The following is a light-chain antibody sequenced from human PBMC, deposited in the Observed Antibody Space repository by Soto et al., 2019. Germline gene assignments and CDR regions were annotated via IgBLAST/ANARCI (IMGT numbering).Light chain of an antibody. CDR1: SSNIGSNT. CDR2: NNN. V-gene: IGLV1-44*01. CDR3: AAWDDSLNAYYV. J-gene: IGLJ1*01. Sequence: QSALTQPPSASGTPGQRVTISCSGSSSNIGSNTVNWYQQLPGTAPKLLIHNNNQRPSGVPDRFSGSKSGTSASLAISGLQSEDEADYYCAAWDDSLNAYYVFGTGTKATVL.